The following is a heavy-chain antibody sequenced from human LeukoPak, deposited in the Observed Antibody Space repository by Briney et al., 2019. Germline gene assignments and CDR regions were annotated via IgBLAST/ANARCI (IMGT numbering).Heavy chain of an antibody. D-gene: IGHD1-14*01. CDR3: ARGGPNHGFDY. V-gene: IGHV1-2*07. CDR1: GYTFTSYW. J-gene: IGHJ4*02. CDR2: VITNNGDT. Sequence: GASVKVSCKASGYTFTSYWMLWVRQAPGQGLEWMGWVITNNGDTKYAHKYQGRVTMTRDTSINTVYMELSMVTSDDTAMYYCARGGPNHGFDYWGQGILVTVSS.